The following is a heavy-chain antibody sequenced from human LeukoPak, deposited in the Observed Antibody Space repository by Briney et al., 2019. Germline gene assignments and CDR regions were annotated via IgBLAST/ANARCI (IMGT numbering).Heavy chain of an antibody. J-gene: IGHJ4*02. V-gene: IGHV3-7*01. Sequence: GGSLRLSCAASGFTFNDYHMSWVRQAPGKGLEGVANIKQDGSKKYYVDSLEGRFTISRDNGKNSLFLQMNSLRAEDTAVYYCVREGGVAAPNYFDYWGQGTLVTVSS. CDR3: VREGGVAAPNYFDY. CDR2: IKQDGSKK. D-gene: IGHD3-16*01. CDR1: GFTFNDYH.